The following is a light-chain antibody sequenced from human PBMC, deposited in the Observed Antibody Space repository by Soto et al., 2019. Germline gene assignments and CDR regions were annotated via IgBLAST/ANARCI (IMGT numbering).Light chain of an antibody. CDR2: GAS. V-gene: IGKV3-20*01. Sequence: EIVLTQSPGTLSLSPGERATLSCRASQSVSSSYLAWYQQKPGHSPRLLIYGASSRATGIPDRFSGSGSGTDFTLTISRLEPEDFAVYYCQQYGSSHWTFGQGNKVEI. CDR1: QSVSSSY. CDR3: QQYGSSHWT. J-gene: IGKJ1*01.